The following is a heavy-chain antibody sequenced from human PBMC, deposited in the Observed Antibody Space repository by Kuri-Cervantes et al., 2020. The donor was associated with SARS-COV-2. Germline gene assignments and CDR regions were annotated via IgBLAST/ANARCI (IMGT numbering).Heavy chain of an antibody. CDR1: GFTFSSYA. D-gene: IGHD2-15*01. J-gene: IGHJ4*02. CDR3: AKDPNGIVVVVAAIDS. CDR2: ISSNGGST. V-gene: IGHV3-64*02. Sequence: LSLTCAASGFTFSSYAMHWVRQAPGKGLEYVSAISSNGGSTYYADSVKGRFTISRDNSKNTLYLQMGSLRADDTAVYYCAKDPNGIVVVVAAIDSWGQGTLVTVSS.